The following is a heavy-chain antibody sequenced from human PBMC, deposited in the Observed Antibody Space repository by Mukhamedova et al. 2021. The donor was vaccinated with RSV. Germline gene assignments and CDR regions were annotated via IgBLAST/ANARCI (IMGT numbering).Heavy chain of an antibody. D-gene: IGHD3-3*01. V-gene: IGHV3-69-1*01. CDR2: ITYTSSM. CDR3: VGWSRVDWLAP. Sequence: QAPGKGLEWVSSITYTSSMDYADSVEGRFTISRDNAKNSLFLQMNSLRVEDTAMYYCVGWSRVDWLAPWGQGTLVTVSS. J-gene: IGHJ5*02.